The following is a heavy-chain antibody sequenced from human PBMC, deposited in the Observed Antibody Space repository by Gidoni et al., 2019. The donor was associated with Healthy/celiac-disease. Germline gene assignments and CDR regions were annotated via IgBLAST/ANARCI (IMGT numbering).Heavy chain of an antibody. V-gene: IGHV4-30-2*01. J-gene: IGHJ4*02. CDR3: ARVRGQGDQPLDY. Sequence: QLQLQASGSGLVKPSQTLSLTCAVSGGSIGRGGYSWCWLRQPPGKGLAWIGYIYHRGSTYYNPSLKSRVTISVDRSKNQFSLKLSSVTAADTAVYYCARVRGQGDQPLDYWGQGTLVTVSS. CDR1: GGSIGRGGYS. CDR2: IYHRGST. D-gene: IGHD2-21*02.